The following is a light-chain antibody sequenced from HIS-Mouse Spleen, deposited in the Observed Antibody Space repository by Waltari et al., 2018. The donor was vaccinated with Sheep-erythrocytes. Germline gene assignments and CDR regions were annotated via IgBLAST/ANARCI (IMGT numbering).Light chain of an antibody. CDR1: SSDVGGYTY. J-gene: IGLJ3*02. Sequence: QSALTQPPSASGSPGQSVTISCTGTSSDVGGYTYVSWYQQHPGKAPKLMIYEVSKRPSGVPDRFSGSKSGNTASLTVSGLQAEDEADYYCSSYAGSNNWVFGGGNKLTVL. V-gene: IGLV2-8*01. CDR3: SSYAGSNNWV. CDR2: EVS.